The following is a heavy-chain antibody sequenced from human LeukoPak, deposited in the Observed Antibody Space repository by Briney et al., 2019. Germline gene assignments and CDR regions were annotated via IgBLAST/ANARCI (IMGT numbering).Heavy chain of an antibody. J-gene: IGHJ4*02. Sequence: PGRSLRLSCAASGFTFSSYGMHWVRQAPGKGLEWVAVIWFDGGNRYYADSVKGRSTISRDNSKNTLYLQLNSLRAEDTAVYYCARDSLDTQPRQTAGDIFDYWGQGTLVTVSS. V-gene: IGHV3-33*08. CDR2: IWFDGGNR. CDR1: GFTFSSYG. D-gene: IGHD6-13*01. CDR3: ARDSLDTQPRQTAGDIFDY.